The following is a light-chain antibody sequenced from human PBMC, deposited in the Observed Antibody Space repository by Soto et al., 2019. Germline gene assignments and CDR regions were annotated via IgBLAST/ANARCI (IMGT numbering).Light chain of an antibody. J-gene: IGKJ2*01. CDR1: QSVHTY. CDR2: DAS. V-gene: IGKV3-11*01. Sequence: ETVLTQSPATLSLSPGERATLSCRASQSVHTYLAGYPQKAGQAPRLLIYDASNRATGIPARFSGSGSGTDFTLTISGLEPDDCAVYYCQQRSNWPPYTFGQGTKLEIK. CDR3: QQRSNWPPYT.